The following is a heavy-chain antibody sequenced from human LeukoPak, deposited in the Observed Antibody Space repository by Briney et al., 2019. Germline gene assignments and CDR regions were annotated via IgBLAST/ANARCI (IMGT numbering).Heavy chain of an antibody. CDR3: AKEPLGCGGDCHFDY. V-gene: IGHV1-69*05. Sequence: ASMTVSCKTSGVSFSSFAFSSMRQAPGQGLEWVGRIIAVYDAVDYAQKFQGRVSITTDESTSTVSLELTGLTYDDTAVYYCAKEPLGCGGDCHFDYWGQGTLVTVSS. CDR2: IIAVYDAV. J-gene: IGHJ4*02. D-gene: IGHD2-21*02. CDR1: GVSFSSFA.